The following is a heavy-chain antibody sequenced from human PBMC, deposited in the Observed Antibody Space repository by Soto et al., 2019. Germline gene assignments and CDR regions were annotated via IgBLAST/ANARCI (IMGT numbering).Heavy chain of an antibody. V-gene: IGHV3-74*01. CDR1: GFTISTYW. CDR3: ASDPDPGRNWFDP. J-gene: IGHJ5*02. CDR2: IKSDGSVT. Sequence: EVQLVESGGGLVQPGESLRLSCAASGFTISTYWMHWVRQAPGKGLVWVSRIKSDGSVTNYVDSVEGRFTISRDNAKNTVYLQINNLSAEDTAMYYCASDPDPGRNWFDPWGQGTMVTVSS.